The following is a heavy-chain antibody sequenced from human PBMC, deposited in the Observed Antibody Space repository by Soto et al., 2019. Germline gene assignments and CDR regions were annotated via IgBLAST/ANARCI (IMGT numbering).Heavy chain of an antibody. Sequence: PSETLSLTCGVSGFPVSYGYYWGWIRQPPGKGLEWLGSIYQSGKTYYNPSLKSRLTLSMDTSKNEFSLRLRSVTAADTAVYFCARRYCSSVSCYNDYWGPVVLVTVSS. D-gene: IGHD2-2*01. CDR1: GFPVSYGYY. J-gene: IGHJ4*02. CDR3: ARRYCSSVSCYNDY. V-gene: IGHV4-38-2*01. CDR2: IYQSGKT.